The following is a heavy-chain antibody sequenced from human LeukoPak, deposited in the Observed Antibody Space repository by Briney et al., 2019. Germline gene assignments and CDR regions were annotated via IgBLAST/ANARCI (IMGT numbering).Heavy chain of an antibody. CDR2: ISGSGGST. CDR3: AKSNRLVPKLFDY. D-gene: IGHD6-19*01. J-gene: IGHJ4*02. CDR1: GLTFSSYA. V-gene: IGHV3-23*01. Sequence: PGGSLRLPCAASGLTFSSYAMSWVRQAPGKGLEWVSAISGSGGSTYYADSVKGRFTISRDNSKNTLYLQMNSLRAEDTAVYYCAKSNRLVPKLFDYWGQGTLVTVSS.